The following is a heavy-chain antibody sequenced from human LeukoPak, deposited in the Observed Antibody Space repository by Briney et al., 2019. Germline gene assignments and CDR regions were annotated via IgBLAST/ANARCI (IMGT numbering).Heavy chain of an antibody. CDR1: GFTVSSNF. J-gene: IGHJ4*02. CDR2: IYSGGTT. V-gene: IGHV3-53*01. CDR3: ARPLTAAGTVN. Sequence: PGGSLRLSCAASGFTVSSNFMSWVRQAPGKGLEWVSVIYSGGTTYYADSVKGRFTISRDNSKNTLYLQMNSLRAEDTAVYYCARPLTAAGTVNWGQGTLVTVSS. D-gene: IGHD6-13*01.